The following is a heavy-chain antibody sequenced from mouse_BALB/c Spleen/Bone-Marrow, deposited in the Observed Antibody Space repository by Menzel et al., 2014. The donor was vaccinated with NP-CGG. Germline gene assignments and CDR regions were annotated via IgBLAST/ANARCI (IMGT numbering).Heavy chain of an antibody. D-gene: IGHD2-14*01. J-gene: IGHJ2*01. CDR3: ARDVPLYDVGYFDY. CDR1: GFTFSSFG. Sequence: EVKVVESGGGLVQPGGSRKLSCAASGFTFSSFGMHWVRQAPEKGLEWAAYISSGSSTIYYADTVKGRFTISRDNPKNPLFLQMTSLRSEDTAMYYCARDVPLYDVGYFDYWGQGTTLTVSS. CDR2: ISSGSSTI. V-gene: IGHV5-17*02.